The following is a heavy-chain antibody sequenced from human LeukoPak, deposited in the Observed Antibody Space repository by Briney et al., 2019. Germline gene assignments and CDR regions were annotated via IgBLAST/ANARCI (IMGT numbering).Heavy chain of an antibody. D-gene: IGHD3-10*01. CDR2: IKQDGSEK. J-gene: IGHJ6*02. CDR1: GFTFSSYW. CDR3: AKDIGYRSLYYYGSGSPLGYYYYGMDV. Sequence: PGGSLRLSCAASGFTFSSYWMSWVRQAPGKGLEWVANIKQDGSEKYYVDSVKGRFTISRDNAKNSLYLQMNSLRAEDTALYYCAKDIGYRSLYYYGSGSPLGYYYYGMDVWGQGTTVTVSS. V-gene: IGHV3-7*03.